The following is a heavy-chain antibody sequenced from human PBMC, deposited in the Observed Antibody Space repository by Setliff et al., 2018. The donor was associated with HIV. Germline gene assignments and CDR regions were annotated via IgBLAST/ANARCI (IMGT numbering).Heavy chain of an antibody. CDR2: IIPVFATA. V-gene: IGHV1-69*13. CDR3: ARGTGSYSYFDS. J-gene: IGHJ4*02. CDR1: DVTPSNYA. D-gene: IGHD1-26*01. Sequence: SVKVSCKVSDVTPSNYALNWVRQAPGQGLEWMGAIIPVFATANYAQKFQGRVTITADESTLTAYMELSSLTSEDTAVYFCARGTGSYSYFDSWGLGTLVTVLL.